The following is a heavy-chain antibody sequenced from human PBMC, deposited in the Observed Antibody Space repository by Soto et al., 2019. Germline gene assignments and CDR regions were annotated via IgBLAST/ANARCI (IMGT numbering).Heavy chain of an antibody. D-gene: IGHD2-2*01. Sequence: GSLRLSCTVSGFAFNNYGINWVRQAPGKGLEWVSSISKSDYTYYSDSVKGRFTISRDNAKNSVSLQMNTLRVEDTAVYYCAREDSIIIPAVSDFWGQGTLVTVS. J-gene: IGHJ4*02. CDR3: AREDSIIIPAVSDF. CDR2: ISKSDYT. CDR1: GFAFNNYG. V-gene: IGHV3-21*06.